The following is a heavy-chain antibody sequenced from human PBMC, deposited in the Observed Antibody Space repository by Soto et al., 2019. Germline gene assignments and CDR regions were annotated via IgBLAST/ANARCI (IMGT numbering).Heavy chain of an antibody. CDR1: VGSISSYY. Sequence: SETLSLTCTFSVGSISSYYWSWIRQPPGKGLEWIGYIYYSGSTNYNPSLKSRVTISVDTSKNQFSLKLSSVTAADTAVYYCARDGQGMEVWGQGTTVNVS. CDR2: IYYSGST. CDR3: ARDGQGMEV. J-gene: IGHJ6*01. V-gene: IGHV4-59*01.